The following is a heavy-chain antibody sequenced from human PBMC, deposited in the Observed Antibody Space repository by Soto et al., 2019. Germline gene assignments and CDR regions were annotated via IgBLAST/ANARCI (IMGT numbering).Heavy chain of an antibody. CDR3: ARVRMVYASRDAFDI. D-gene: IGHD2-8*01. V-gene: IGHV3-7*01. CDR1: GFTFSSYW. CDR2: VKQDGSEK. J-gene: IGHJ3*02. Sequence: PGGSLRLSCAASGFTFSSYWMSWVRQAPGKGLEWVANVKQDGSEKYYVDSVKGRFTISRDNAKNSLYLQMNSLRAEDTAVYYCARVRMVYASRDAFDIWGQGTKVTVSS.